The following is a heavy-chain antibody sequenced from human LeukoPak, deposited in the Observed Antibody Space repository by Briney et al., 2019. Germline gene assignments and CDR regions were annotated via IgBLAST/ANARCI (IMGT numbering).Heavy chain of an antibody. CDR3: AHRGYCSGGSCYKSDTFDI. CDR1: GVSLSTTGVG. Sequence: SGPTLVNPTQTLTLTCTFSGVSLSTTGVGVGWIRQPPVKALECRAYLYWNDNKHYSPSLRSRLTITKDTSKDQVVLTMAYVDPVDTATYYCAHRGYCSGGSCYKSDTFDIWGLGTMVTVSS. CDR2: LYWNDNK. V-gene: IGHV2-5*01. D-gene: IGHD2-15*01. J-gene: IGHJ3*02.